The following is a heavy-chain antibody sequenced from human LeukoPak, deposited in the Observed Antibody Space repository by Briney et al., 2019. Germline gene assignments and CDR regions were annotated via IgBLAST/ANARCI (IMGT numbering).Heavy chain of an antibody. J-gene: IGHJ4*02. Sequence: PGGSLRLSCAASGFTFSDYYMSWIRQAPGKGLEWVPYISGSGSTIYYADSVKGRFTISRDNAKNSLYLQMNSLRAEDTAVYYCASDPARDYYDTSGYFRWVDYWGQGTLVTVSS. CDR3: ASDPARDYYDTSGYFRWVDY. V-gene: IGHV3-11*01. D-gene: IGHD3-22*01. CDR1: GFTFSDYY. CDR2: ISGSGSTI.